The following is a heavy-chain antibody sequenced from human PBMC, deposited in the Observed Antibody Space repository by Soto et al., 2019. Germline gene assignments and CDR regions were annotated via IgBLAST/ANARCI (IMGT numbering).Heavy chain of an antibody. V-gene: IGHV4-61*01. CDR3: ARWYCGWHPYFLAY. J-gene: IGHJ4*02. CDR1: GDSISSSSYY. CDR2: IYYSGST. Sequence: SETLSLTCTVSGDSISSSSYYWSWIRQPPGKGLEWIGYIYYSGSTNYNPSLKSRVTISVDTSKNQFSLKLSSVTAADTAVYYCARWYCGWHPYFLAYCGQGSSVTVSS. D-gene: IGHD6-19*01.